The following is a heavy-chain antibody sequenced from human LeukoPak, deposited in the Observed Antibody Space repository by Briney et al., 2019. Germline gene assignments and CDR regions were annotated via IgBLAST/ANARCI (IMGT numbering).Heavy chain of an antibody. Sequence: GTTDYNPSLKSRVTISVDTSKNHFSLKLSSVTAADTAVYYCARAGYCSSTSCYPRGWFDPWGQGMLVTVSS. D-gene: IGHD2-2*01. V-gene: IGHV4-61*03. CDR2: GTT. J-gene: IGHJ5*02. CDR3: ARAGYCSSTSCYPRGWFDP.